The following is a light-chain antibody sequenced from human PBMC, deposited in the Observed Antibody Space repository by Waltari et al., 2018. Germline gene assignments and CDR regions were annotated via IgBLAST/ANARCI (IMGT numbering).Light chain of an antibody. J-gene: IGLJ1*01. CDR3: SSYAGSNNLV. CDR2: EVN. V-gene: IGLV2-8*01. CDR1: SSDVGGYKF. Sequence: QSALTQPPSASGSPGQSVTIPCTGTSSDVGGYKFVSWYQQHPGRAPKLMIYEVNQRPSGVPGRFSGSKSGNTASLTVSGLQAEDEADYYCSSYAGSNNLVFGTGTKVTVL.